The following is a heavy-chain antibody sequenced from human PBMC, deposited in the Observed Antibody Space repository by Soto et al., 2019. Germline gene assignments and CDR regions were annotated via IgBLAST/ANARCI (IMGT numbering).Heavy chain of an antibody. D-gene: IGHD2-2*01. CDR2: IKSKTDGGTT. CDR1: GFTFSNAW. Sequence: LSLTCAASGFTFSNAWMSWVRQAPGKGLEWVGRIKSKTDGGTTDYAAPVKGRFTISRDDSKNTLYLQMNSLKTEDTAVYYCTTDSGHIVVVPAAASNWGQGTLVTVSS. V-gene: IGHV3-15*01. J-gene: IGHJ4*02. CDR3: TTDSGHIVVVPAAASN.